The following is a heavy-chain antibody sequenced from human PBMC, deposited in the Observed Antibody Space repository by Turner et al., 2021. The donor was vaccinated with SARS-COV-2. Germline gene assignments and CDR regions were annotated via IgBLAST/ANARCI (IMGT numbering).Heavy chain of an antibody. CDR2: FYYSGKT. CDR3: ASARTYYGDSGAYSNYFDS. CDR1: GGYVSSSNYN. Sequence: QLQVQESGPGLVKPSETLSLTCRVSGGYVSSSNYNWGWIRQSPGKGLEWIGTFYYSGKTDYNPSLKSRLAISVDTSKNQFSLRLNSVTAADTAVYFCASARTYYGDSGAYSNYFDSWGQGTLVTVSS. J-gene: IGHJ4*02. D-gene: IGHD3-22*01. V-gene: IGHV4-39*01.